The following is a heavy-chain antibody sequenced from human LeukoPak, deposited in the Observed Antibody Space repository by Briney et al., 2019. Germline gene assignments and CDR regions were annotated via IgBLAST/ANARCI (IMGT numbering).Heavy chain of an antibody. D-gene: IGHD2-2*01. CDR3: ARDHHLLDFDY. CDR2: INPSGGST. CDR1: GYTFTSYY. Sequence: ASVKVSCKASGYTFTSYYMHWVRQAPGQGLEWMGIINPSGGSTSYAQKFQGRVTMTRDTSSSTVYMELSSLRSDDMAVYYCARDHHLLDFDYWGQGTLVTVSS. V-gene: IGHV1-46*01. J-gene: IGHJ4*02.